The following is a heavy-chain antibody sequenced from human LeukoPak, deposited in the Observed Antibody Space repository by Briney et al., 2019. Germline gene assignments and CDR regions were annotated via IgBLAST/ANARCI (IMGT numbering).Heavy chain of an antibody. CDR3: ATVIGGGWYRYYFDY. J-gene: IGHJ4*02. D-gene: IGHD6-19*01. CDR1: GYTLSELS. V-gene: IGHV1-24*01. Sequence: ASVTVSCKVSGYTLSELSMHWVRQAPGKGREGMGGFYPEDGETIYAQKFQGRVTMTEDTSTDTAYMELSSLRSEDTAVYYCATVIGGGWYRYYFDYWGQGTLVTVSS. CDR2: FYPEDGET.